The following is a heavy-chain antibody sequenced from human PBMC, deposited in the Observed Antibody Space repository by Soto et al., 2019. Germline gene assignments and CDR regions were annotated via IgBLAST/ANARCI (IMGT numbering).Heavy chain of an antibody. V-gene: IGHV4-59*08. CDR1: GGSISSYY. D-gene: IGHD3-3*02. CDR3: ARSTFYYYYMDV. Sequence: PSETLSLTCTVSGGSISSYYWSWIRQPPGKGLEWIGYIYYSGSTNYNPSLKSRVTISVDASKNQFSLMLSSVTAADTAVYYCARSTFYYYYMDVWGKATTVTVSS. J-gene: IGHJ6*03. CDR2: IYYSGST.